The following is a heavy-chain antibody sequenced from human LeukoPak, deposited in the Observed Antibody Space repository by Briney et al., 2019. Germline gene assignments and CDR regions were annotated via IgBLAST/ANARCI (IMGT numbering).Heavy chain of an antibody. D-gene: IGHD3-22*01. J-gene: IGHJ4*02. CDR3: ARGPGLYDSSGYYRPFDY. Sequence: SETLSLTCAVYGGSFSGYYWSWIRQPPGKGLEWIGEINHSGSTNYNPSLKSRVTISVDTSKNQFSLKLSSVTAADTALYYCARGPGLYDSSGYYRPFDYWGQGTLVTVSS. CDR2: INHSGST. CDR1: GGSFSGYY. V-gene: IGHV4-34*01.